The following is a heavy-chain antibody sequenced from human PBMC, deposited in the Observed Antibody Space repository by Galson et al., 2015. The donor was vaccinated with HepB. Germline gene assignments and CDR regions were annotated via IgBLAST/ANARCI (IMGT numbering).Heavy chain of an antibody. CDR1: GFRFHYYA. CDR2: ISHNGGAT. CDR3: VKEDILTGYSVGSFHF. J-gene: IGHJ3*01. Sequence: SLRLSCAGSGFRFHYYALHWVRQAPGKGLEFVSGISHNGGATKFADSVRDRFTISRDNSKNTMYLQMNSLRTEDTVVYYCVKEDILTGYSVGSFHFWGRGTMVTVSS. V-gene: IGHV3-64D*06. D-gene: IGHD3-9*01.